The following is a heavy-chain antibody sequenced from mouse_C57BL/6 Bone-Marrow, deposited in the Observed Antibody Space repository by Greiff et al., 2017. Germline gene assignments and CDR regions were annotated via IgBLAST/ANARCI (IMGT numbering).Heavy chain of an antibody. CDR1: GYTFTDHT. J-gene: IGHJ2*01. D-gene: IGHD1-1*01. CDR2: IYPRDGST. V-gene: IGHV1-78*01. Sequence: VQRVESDAELVKPGASVKISCKVSGYTFTDHTIHWMKQRPEQGLEWIGYIYPRDGSTKYNEKFKGKATLTADKSSSTAYMQLNILTSEDSAVYFCARCPVYGSSYRGDYFDYWGQGTTLTVSS. CDR3: ARCPVYGSSYRGDYFDY.